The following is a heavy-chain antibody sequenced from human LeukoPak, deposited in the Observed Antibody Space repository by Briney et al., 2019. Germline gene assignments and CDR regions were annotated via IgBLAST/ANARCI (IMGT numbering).Heavy chain of an antibody. V-gene: IGHV1-2*02. CDR1: GYTLTVYY. CDR2: INPNPNSAGT. J-gene: IGHJ4*02. CDR3: ASDPREYYILTGRPTFFDY. D-gene: IGHD3-9*01. Sequence: ASVKVSCKASGYTLTVYYMHWVRQAPGHGLEWMGWINPNPNSAGTNYAQKFQGRLTMTRDTSISTDYMELSRLRSDDTAVYYRASDPREYYILTGRPTFFDYWGQGTLVTVSS.